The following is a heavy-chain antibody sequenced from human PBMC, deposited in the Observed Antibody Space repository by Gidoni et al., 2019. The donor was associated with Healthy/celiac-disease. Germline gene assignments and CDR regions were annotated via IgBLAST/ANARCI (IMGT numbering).Heavy chain of an antibody. Sequence: QLQLQESGPGLVKPSETLSLTGPVSGCSISRRSSYWGWVRQPPGKGLEWIGSIYYRGSTYYNPSLTSRVTISADTSKKQFSLKLSSVTAADTAVDYCARRVEWYGRLYWFDTWGQGTLVTVSS. D-gene: IGHD3-16*01. CDR2: IYYRGST. J-gene: IGHJ5*02. V-gene: IGHV4-39*01. CDR3: ARRVEWYGRLYWFDT. CDR1: GCSISRRSSY.